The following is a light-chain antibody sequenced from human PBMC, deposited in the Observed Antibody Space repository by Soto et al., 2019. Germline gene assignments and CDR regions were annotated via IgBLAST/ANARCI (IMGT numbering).Light chain of an antibody. V-gene: IGKV3-20*01. Sequence: EIVLTQSPGTLSLSPGERATLSCRASQSVSSSYLAWFQQKPGQAPRLLIYDASSRATGIPDRFSGSGSGTDFSLTISRLEPEDFAVYSCQQYGSSPRTFGPGTKVDIK. CDR3: QQYGSSPRT. CDR1: QSVSSSY. J-gene: IGKJ3*01. CDR2: DAS.